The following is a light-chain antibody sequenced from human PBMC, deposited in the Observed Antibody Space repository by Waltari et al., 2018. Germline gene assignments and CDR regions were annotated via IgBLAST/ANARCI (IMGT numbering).Light chain of an antibody. Sequence: QSALTQPPSASGSPGQSVTISCTGTSSDFGGYNFVSWYQQHPGEAPKGTIYEINKRPPGVPDRFSGSMSGNTASLTFSGLQAEDEAEYFCSSYAVNNHRIFGGGTKLTVL. V-gene: IGLV2-8*01. CDR1: SSDFGGYNF. CDR2: EIN. CDR3: SSYAVNNHRI. J-gene: IGLJ2*01.